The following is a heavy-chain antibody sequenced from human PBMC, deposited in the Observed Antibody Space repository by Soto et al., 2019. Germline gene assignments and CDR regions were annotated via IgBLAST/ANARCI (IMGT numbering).Heavy chain of an antibody. J-gene: IGHJ4*02. V-gene: IGHV1-46*01. D-gene: IGHD2-8*02. Sequence: QVQLVQSGAEVKKPGASVKVSCKASGYTFINYYIHWVRQAPGHGLAWMAIINPTGGSTNYAQKFQSRLTLTMDTSTMTVYMELRTLTAEPTAMYCCARHLTAGDVWGQGTLVTFSS. CDR1: GYTFINYY. CDR3: ARHLTAGDV. CDR2: INPTGGST.